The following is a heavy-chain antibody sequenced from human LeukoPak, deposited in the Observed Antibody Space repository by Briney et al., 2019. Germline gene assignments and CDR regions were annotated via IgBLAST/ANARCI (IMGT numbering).Heavy chain of an antibody. V-gene: IGHV4-59*05. J-gene: IGHJ4*02. Sequence: SETLSLTCTVSGDSISSYYWSWIRQPPGKGLEWIGSIYYSGSTYYNPSLKSRVTISVDTSKNQFSLKLSSVTAADTAVYYCARQSASDYYDSSDSFDYWGQGTLVTVSS. D-gene: IGHD3-22*01. CDR3: ARQSASDYYDSSDSFDY. CDR2: IYYSGST. CDR1: GDSISSYY.